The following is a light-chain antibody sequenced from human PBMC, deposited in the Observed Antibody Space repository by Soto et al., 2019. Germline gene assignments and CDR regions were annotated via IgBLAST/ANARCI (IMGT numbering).Light chain of an antibody. J-gene: IGLJ1*01. CDR1: SRDIGGYIF. CDR2: DIN. CDR3: VSYTARSSYV. Sequence: QSALTQPASASGSPGQSITVSCTGTSRDIGGYIFVSWYQQHPGKAPKLMIYDINNRPSGVSKRFSGSKSGNTASLTISGLQAEDEADYYCVSYTARSSYVFGTGTKVTVL. V-gene: IGLV2-14*01.